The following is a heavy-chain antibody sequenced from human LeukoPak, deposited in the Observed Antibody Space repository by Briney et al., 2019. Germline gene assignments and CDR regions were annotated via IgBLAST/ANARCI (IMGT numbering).Heavy chain of an antibody. D-gene: IGHD6-13*01. J-gene: IGHJ4*02. CDR2: ISGSGGST. V-gene: IGHV3-23*01. CDR1: GFTFSSYG. CDR3: ATGGTGSSSWYEGYFDY. Sequence: GGSLRLSCAASGFTFSSYGMSWVRQAPGKGLEWVSAISGSGGSTYYADSVKGRFTISRDNSKNTLYLQMNSLRAEDTAVYYCATGGTGSSSWYEGYFDYWGQGTLVTVSS.